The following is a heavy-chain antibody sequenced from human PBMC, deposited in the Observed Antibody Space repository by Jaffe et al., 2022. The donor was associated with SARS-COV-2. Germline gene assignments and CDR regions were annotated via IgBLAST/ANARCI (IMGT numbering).Heavy chain of an antibody. D-gene: IGHD5-18*01. Sequence: QVQLVQSGAEVKKPGASVKVSCKASGYTFTSYYMHWVRQAPGQGLEWMGIINPSGGSTSYAQKFQGRVTMTRDTSTSTVYMELSSLRSEDTAVYYCAKGILLERGYILTGGAFDIWGQGTMVTVSS. CDR1: GYTFTSYY. V-gene: IGHV1-46*01. CDR2: INPSGGST. CDR3: AKGILLERGYILTGGAFDI. J-gene: IGHJ3*02.